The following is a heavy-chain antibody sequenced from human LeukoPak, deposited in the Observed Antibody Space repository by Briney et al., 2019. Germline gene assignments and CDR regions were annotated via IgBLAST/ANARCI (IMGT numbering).Heavy chain of an antibody. J-gene: IGHJ4*02. Sequence: SETLSLTCTVSGGSVSSRTYYWSWIRQPPGKGLEWIGYIYSSGSTNYNPSLKSRVTISVDTSKTQFSLKLSSVTAADTAVYYCARSRLHPIIFDYWGQGTLVTVSS. V-gene: IGHV4-61*01. D-gene: IGHD5-24*01. CDR3: ARSRLHPIIFDY. CDR2: IYSSGST. CDR1: GGSVSSRTYY.